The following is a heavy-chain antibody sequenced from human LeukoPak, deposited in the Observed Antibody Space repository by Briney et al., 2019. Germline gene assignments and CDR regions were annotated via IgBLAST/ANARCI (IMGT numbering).Heavy chain of an antibody. V-gene: IGHV4-39*07. D-gene: IGHD6-13*01. J-gene: IGHJ4*02. CDR3: ARGLIAAAASYYFDY. CDR1: GGSISSSSYY. Sequence: SETLSLTCTVSGGSISSSSYYWGWIRQPPGKGLEWIGSIYYSGSTNYNPSLKSRVTISVDKSKNQFSLKLSSVTAADTAVYYCARGLIAAAASYYFDYWGQGTLVTVSS. CDR2: IYYSGST.